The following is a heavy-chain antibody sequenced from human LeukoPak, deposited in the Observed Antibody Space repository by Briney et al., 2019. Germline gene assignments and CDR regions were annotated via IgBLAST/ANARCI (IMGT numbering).Heavy chain of an antibody. V-gene: IGHV3-30-3*01. J-gene: IGHJ6*02. CDR1: GFTFNNYV. CDR3: GRDPDRLLVFGLDV. CDR2: ISQDGTSK. Sequence: GGSLRLSCAASGFTFNNYVVHWVRQTPGKGLEWMAVISQDGTSKNYADSVKGRFSISRDNSKDMVSLQMDSLTPADSAIYFCGRDPDRLLVFGLDVWGQGTTVTVSS. D-gene: IGHD3-3*01.